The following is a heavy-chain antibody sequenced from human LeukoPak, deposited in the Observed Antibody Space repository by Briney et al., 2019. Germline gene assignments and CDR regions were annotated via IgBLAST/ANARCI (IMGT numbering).Heavy chain of an antibody. CDR2: IGDSGATT. CDR3: ASFHYYGSGAYYLSY. Sequence: GSLRLSCAASGFTFSSHAMSWVRQAPGKGLEWVSDIGDSGATTYYADSVKGRFTISRDNSKNTLYLQMSSLRAEDTAVYFCASFHYYGSGAYYLSYWGQGTLVTVSS. CDR1: GFTFSSHA. J-gene: IGHJ4*02. V-gene: IGHV3-23*01. D-gene: IGHD3-10*01.